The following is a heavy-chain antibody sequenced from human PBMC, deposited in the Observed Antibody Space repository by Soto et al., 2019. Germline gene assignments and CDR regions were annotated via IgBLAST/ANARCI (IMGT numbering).Heavy chain of an antibody. CDR2: GSHDGRNT. V-gene: IGHV3-30*18. CDR1: GFTFSDYA. Sequence: VQLVESGGGVVQPGRSLRLSCAASGFTFSDYAMHWFRQAPGKGLEWVAVGSHDGRNTHYADSVKGRFTISRDSSKNTVSLEMNSLRAEDTAVYYCAKGGRQWLVTSDFNYWGQGALVTVSS. D-gene: IGHD6-19*01. J-gene: IGHJ4*02. CDR3: AKGGRQWLVTSDFNY.